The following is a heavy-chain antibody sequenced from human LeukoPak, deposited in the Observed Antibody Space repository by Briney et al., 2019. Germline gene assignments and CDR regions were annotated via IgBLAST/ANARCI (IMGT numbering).Heavy chain of an antibody. D-gene: IGHD6-13*01. CDR1: GGSISSYY. Sequence: SETLSLTCAVSGGSISSYYWSWIRQPPGKGLEWIGYIYYSGSANYNPSLKSRVTISVDTSKNQFSLKLSSVTAADTAVYYCARGSIAAAEGSHWFDPWGQGTLATVSS. J-gene: IGHJ5*02. V-gene: IGHV4-59*01. CDR3: ARGSIAAAEGSHWFDP. CDR2: IYYSGSA.